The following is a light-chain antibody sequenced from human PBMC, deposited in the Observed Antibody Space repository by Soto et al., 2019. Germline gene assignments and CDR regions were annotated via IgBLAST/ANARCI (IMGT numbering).Light chain of an antibody. Sequence: EIVLTQSPATLSLSPGERATFSCRASQSVSSNLGWYQQKPGQAPRLLIYDASNRATGIPARFSGSGSGTDFTLTISSLEPEDFAVYYCQQRTNWPLTFGGGTKVDIK. CDR1: QSVSSN. V-gene: IGKV3-11*01. CDR2: DAS. J-gene: IGKJ4*01. CDR3: QQRTNWPLT.